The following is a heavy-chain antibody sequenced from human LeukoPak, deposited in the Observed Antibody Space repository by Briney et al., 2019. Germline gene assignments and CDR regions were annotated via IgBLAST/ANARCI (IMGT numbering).Heavy chain of an antibody. D-gene: IGHD1-20*01. CDR1: GFTFSSYS. CDR2: ISSSGTTI. Sequence: GGSLRLSCAASGFTFSSYSMNWVRQAPGKGLEWISYISSSGTTISYADSVKGRFTISRDNAKNSLYLQMNSLRAEDTAVYYCARGITGTTYFDYWGQGTLVTVSS. V-gene: IGHV3-48*04. J-gene: IGHJ4*02. CDR3: ARGITGTTYFDY.